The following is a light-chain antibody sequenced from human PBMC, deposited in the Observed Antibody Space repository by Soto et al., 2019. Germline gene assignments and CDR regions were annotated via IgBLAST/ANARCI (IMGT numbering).Light chain of an antibody. J-gene: IGKJ1*01. CDR3: QQYTDSRT. Sequence: EIVLTQPPGTLSLSPGERATLSCRASQSVSSSYLAWYQQKPGQAPRLLIYGASSRATGIPDRFSGSGSGTDFTLTISRLEPEDFAVYYCQQYTDSRTFGQGTKVDIK. CDR2: GAS. V-gene: IGKV3-20*01. CDR1: QSVSSSY.